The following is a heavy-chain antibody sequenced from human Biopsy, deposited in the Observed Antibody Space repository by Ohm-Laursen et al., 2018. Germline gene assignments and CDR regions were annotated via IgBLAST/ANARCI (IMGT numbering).Heavy chain of an antibody. V-gene: IGHV3-23*01. D-gene: IGHD1-26*01. J-gene: IGHJ3*01. CDR3: AKDCFLDNSKWDLFDP. CDR2: TGTTT. CDR1: GFIFSNYA. Sequence: SLRLSCAASGFIFSNYAMSWVRQAPGKVLEWVSGTGTTTHYADSVEVRFTIPRDNSKNTFYLQMNSLSVDDTAVYYCAKDCFLDNSKWDLFDPWGQGTPVTASS.